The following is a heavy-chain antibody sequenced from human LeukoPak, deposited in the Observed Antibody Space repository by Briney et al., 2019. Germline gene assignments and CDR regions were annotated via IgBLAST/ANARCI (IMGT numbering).Heavy chain of an antibody. V-gene: IGHV3-9*01. J-gene: IGHJ4*02. D-gene: IGHD5-12*01. CDR2: ISWNSGSI. Sequence: PGRSLRLSCGASGFTFDDYAMHWVRQAPGKGLEWVSGISWNSGSIGYADSVKGRFTISRDNAKNSLYLQMNSLRAEDTALYYCAKDLVLSGYDLTFDYWGQGTLVTVSS. CDR1: GFTFDDYA. CDR3: AKDLVLSGYDLTFDY.